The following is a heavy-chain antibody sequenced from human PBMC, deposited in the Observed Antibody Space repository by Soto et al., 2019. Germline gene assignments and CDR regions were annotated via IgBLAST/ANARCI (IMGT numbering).Heavy chain of an antibody. J-gene: IGHJ4*02. CDR3: ARIRRLGITMIVVVIDY. V-gene: IGHV2-26*01. Sequence: QVTLKESGPVLVKPTETLTLTGTVSGFSLSNARMGVSWIRQPPGKALEWLAHIFSNDEKSYSTSLKSRLTISKDTSKSQVVLTMTNMDPVDTATYYCARIRRLGITMIVVVIDYWGQGTLVTVSS. CDR2: IFSNDEK. D-gene: IGHD3-22*01. CDR1: GFSLSNARMG.